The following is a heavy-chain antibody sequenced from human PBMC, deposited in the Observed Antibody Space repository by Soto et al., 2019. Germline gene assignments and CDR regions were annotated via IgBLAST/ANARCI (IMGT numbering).Heavy chain of an antibody. CDR1: GYSLTELS. CDR3: ATAVLVYGSGSYFPDWFDP. J-gene: IGHJ5*02. D-gene: IGHD3-10*01. Sequence: ASVKVSCQVSGYSLTELSMHWVRQAPGKGLEWMGGFDPEDGETIYAQKFQGRVTMTEDTSTDTAYMELSSLRSEDTAVYYCATAVLVYGSGSYFPDWFDPWGQGTLVTVSS. V-gene: IGHV1-24*01. CDR2: FDPEDGET.